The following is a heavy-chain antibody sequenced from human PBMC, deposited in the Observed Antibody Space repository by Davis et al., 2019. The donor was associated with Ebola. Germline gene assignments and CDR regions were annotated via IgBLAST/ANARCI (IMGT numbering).Heavy chain of an antibody. V-gene: IGHV5-51*01. J-gene: IGHJ5*01. CDR3: TRSKDNVVEPVGFDS. D-gene: IGHD3-16*02. CDR2: MYPGDPET. Sequence: GGSLRLSCKASGYSFSGYWIGWVRQLPGKGLEWMGIMYPGDPETRYNPSFEGHVTISADKSISTVYLQWSSLKASDTAMYYCTRSKDNVVEPVGFDSWGQGTQITVSS. CDR1: GYSFSGYW.